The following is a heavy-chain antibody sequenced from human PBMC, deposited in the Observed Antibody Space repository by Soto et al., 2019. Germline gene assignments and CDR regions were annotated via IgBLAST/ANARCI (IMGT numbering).Heavy chain of an antibody. V-gene: IGHV4-30-4*02. CDR2: IFSSGTT. J-gene: IGHJ6*02. D-gene: IGHD3-16*01. Sequence: SETLSLTCTVSGDSISSGNKYWSWIRQAPGKGLEWIGYIFSSGTTYYNPSLKSRLTMSLDTSQNQFSLKLNSVTVVDTAVYFCARVPSPFDFYYAMDVWGQGTTVTVS. CDR1: GDSISSGNKY. CDR3: ARVPSPFDFYYAMDV.